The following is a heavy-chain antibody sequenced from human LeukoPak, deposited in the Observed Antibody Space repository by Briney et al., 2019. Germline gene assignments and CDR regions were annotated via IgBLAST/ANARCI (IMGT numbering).Heavy chain of an antibody. Sequence: GGSLRLSCAASGFTFSRYGMSWVRQAPGKGLEWVSYMSSSSSTIYYADSVKGRFTISRDNAKNSLYLQMNSLRAEDTAVYYCARPYSSSSAVYWYFDLWGRGTLVTVSS. CDR3: ARPYSSSSAVYWYFDL. D-gene: IGHD6-6*01. V-gene: IGHV3-48*04. J-gene: IGHJ2*01. CDR2: MSSSSSTI. CDR1: GFTFSRYG.